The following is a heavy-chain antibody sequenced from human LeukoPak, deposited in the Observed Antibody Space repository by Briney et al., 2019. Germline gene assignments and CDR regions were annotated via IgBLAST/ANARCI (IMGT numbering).Heavy chain of an antibody. CDR2: IYYSGSS. V-gene: IGHV4-59*01. Sequence: PSETLSLTCTVSGGSISSYYWSWIRQPPGKGLEWIGYIYYSGSSNYKPSLKSRVSISVDTSKNQFSLKLTSVTAADTAVYYCARDRIGSGYHGGDAFDIWGRGAMVTVSS. J-gene: IGHJ3*02. D-gene: IGHD5-12*01. CDR1: GGSISSYY. CDR3: ARDRIGSGYHGGDAFDI.